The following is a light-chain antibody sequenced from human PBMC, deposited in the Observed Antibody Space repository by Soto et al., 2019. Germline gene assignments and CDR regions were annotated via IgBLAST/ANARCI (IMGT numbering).Light chain of an antibody. CDR1: QSVSSTY. CDR2: GAS. V-gene: IGKV3-20*01. CDR3: QQSGTSPQT. Sequence: EIVLTQSPGTLSLSPGERATLSCRASQSVSSTYLAWYQHKTGQAPRLLIYGASSRPTGIPDRFSGSGSGTDFTLPISRLEPEDFAVYYCQQSGTSPQTFGGGTKVEIK. J-gene: IGKJ4*01.